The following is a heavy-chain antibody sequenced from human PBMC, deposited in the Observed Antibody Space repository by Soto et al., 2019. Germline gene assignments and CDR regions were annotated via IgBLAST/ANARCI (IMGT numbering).Heavy chain of an antibody. V-gene: IGHV1-8*01. D-gene: IGHD6-19*01. CDR1: GYTFTSYD. J-gene: IGHJ5*02. CDR3: ARGRIIVAGGCDP. Sequence: QVQLVQSGAEVKKPGASVKVSCKASGYTFTSYDIIWVRQATGQGLEWMGWMNPSTGNTDSAEKFQGRLTMTRNTSISTVYMELSSLSFEDTAVYYWARGRIIVAGGCDPWGQGTLVTVSS. CDR2: MNPSTGNT.